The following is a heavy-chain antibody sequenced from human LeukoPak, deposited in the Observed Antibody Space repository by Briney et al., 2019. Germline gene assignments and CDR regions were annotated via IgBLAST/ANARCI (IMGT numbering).Heavy chain of an antibody. CDR1: GFGLSHYS. J-gene: IGHJ4*02. Sequence: GGSLRLSCAASGFGLSHYSISWVREAPGKALECVANMNEDGSEKNYVDSVKGRFTISRDNAQDSLYLQMNSLRAEDTAVYCCARDRGYSNFDYWGQGTLLTVSS. CDR3: ARDRGYSNFDY. CDR2: MNEDGSEK. D-gene: IGHD4-11*01. V-gene: IGHV3-7*01.